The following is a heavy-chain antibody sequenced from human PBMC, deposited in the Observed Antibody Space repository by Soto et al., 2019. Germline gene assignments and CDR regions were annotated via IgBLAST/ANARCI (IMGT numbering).Heavy chain of an antibody. V-gene: IGHV1-18*01. D-gene: IGHD3-16*01. J-gene: IGHJ5*02. CDR1: GYTFTSYG. Sequence: QVQLVQSGAEVKKPGASVKVSFKASGYTFTSYGISWVRQAPGQGLEWMGWISAYNGNTNYSQKLQGRVTMTTDTSTSTADRELRGLRSDDTAVYYWARAARQGGWFDPWGQGTLVTVSS. CDR2: ISAYNGNT. CDR3: ARAARQGGWFDP.